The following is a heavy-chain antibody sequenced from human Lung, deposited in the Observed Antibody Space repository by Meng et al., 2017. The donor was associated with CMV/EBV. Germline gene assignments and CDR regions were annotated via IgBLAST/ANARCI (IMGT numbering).Heavy chain of an antibody. CDR3: ARGVVGATSGDY. V-gene: IGHV7-4-1*02. Sequence: VKLCTSGCYLKNPVASLKVRFKASDNSSTSYSMNWVRQAPGQGLEWRGLINTNTGNPTYAQGFTGRFVFSLDTSVSTAYLQISSLKAEDTAVYYCARGVVGATSGDYWGQGTLVTVSS. CDR2: INTNTGNP. CDR1: DNSSTSYS. D-gene: IGHD1-26*01. J-gene: IGHJ4*02.